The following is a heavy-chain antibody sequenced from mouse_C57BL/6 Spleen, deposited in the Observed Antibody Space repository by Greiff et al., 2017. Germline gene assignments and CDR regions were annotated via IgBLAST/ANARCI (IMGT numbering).Heavy chain of an antibody. Sequence: QVQLQQSGAELVKPGASVKISCKASGYAFSSYWMNWVKQRPGKGLEWIGQIYPGDGDTNYNGKFKGKATRTADNSSSSAYMQLSSLTSEDSAVSFCARGSYGSSPYWYFDVWGTGTTVTVSS. CDR3: ARGSYGSSPYWYFDV. V-gene: IGHV1-80*01. D-gene: IGHD1-1*01. J-gene: IGHJ1*03. CDR1: GYAFSSYW. CDR2: IYPGDGDT.